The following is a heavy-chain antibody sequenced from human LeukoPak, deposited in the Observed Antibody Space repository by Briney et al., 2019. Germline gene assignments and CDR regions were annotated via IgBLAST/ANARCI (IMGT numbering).Heavy chain of an antibody. J-gene: IGHJ4*02. D-gene: IGHD3-10*01. CDR2: IIPILGIA. CDR3: ARGHYYGSGSYYQGGLDY. Sequence: SVKVSCKASGGTFSSYAISWVRQAPGQGLEWMGRIIPILGIANYAQEFQGRVTITADKSTSTAYMELSSLRSEDTAVYYCARGHYYGSGSYYQGGLDYWGQGTLVTVSS. V-gene: IGHV1-69*04. CDR1: GGTFSSYA.